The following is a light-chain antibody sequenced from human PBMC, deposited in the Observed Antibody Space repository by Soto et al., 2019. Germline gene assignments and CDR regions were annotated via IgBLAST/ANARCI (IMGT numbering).Light chain of an antibody. CDR2: AAS. J-gene: IGKJ1*01. CDR1: QNIRSR. V-gene: IGKV1-5*01. CDR3: QPYYSYPPA. Sequence: DFQMPQSLSTLSESVGDRDTITFLASQNIRSRLAWFQQKPGKAPKLLIYAASTLQSGVTARLSGRRSRTDFTITISCLQSEDFATYYCQPYYSYPPAFGQGTKVDI.